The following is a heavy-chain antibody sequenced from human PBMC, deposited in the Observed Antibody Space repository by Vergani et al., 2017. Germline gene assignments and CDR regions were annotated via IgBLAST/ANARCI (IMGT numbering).Heavy chain of an antibody. J-gene: IGHJ4*02. Sequence: QGQLQESGPGLVKPSETLSLTCTVSGGSVSSGSYYWSWIRQPPGKGLDWIGYIYYSGSTNYKPSLKTRVNISVETSKNQFSLKLSSVTAADTAVYYCASILQVVVSYWGQGPLVSVSS. CDR1: GGSVSSGSYY. CDR3: ASILQVVVSY. CDR2: IYYSGST. V-gene: IGHV4-61*01. D-gene: IGHD3-22*01.